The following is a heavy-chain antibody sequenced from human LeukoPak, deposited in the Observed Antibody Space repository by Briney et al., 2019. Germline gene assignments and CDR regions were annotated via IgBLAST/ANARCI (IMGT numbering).Heavy chain of an antibody. J-gene: IGHJ5*02. D-gene: IGHD3-3*01. V-gene: IGHV1-69*13. CDR3: ARGRDFWSDKSFDP. Sequence: GASVTVSFTASGGTFSSYAISWVRQAPGQGLEWMGGIIPIFGTANYAQKFQGRVTITADESTSTAYMELSSLRSEDTAVYYCARGRDFWSDKSFDPWGQGTLVTVSS. CDR2: IIPIFGTA. CDR1: GGTFSSYA.